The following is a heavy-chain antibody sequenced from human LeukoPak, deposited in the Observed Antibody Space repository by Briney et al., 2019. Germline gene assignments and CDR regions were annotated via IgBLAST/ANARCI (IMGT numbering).Heavy chain of an antibody. CDR1: GYTFTSYW. Sequence: ASVKVSCKASGYTFTSYWMHWVRQAPGKGLEWMGGFDPEDGETIYAQKFQGRVTMTEDTSTDTAYMELSSLRSEDTAVYYCATDPQYYGSGSNPLGYWGQGTLVTVSS. CDR3: ATDPQYYGSGSNPLGY. J-gene: IGHJ4*02. D-gene: IGHD3-10*01. V-gene: IGHV1-24*01. CDR2: FDPEDGET.